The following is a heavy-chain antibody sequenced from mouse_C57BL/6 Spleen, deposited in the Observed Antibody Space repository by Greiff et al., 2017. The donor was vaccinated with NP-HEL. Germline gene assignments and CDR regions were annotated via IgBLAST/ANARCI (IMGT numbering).Heavy chain of an antibody. V-gene: IGHV1-82*01. CDR3: AGYYYGYAMDY. CDR2: IYPGDGDT. Sequence: VKLQQSGPELVKPGASVKISCKASGYAFSSSWMNWVKQRPGKGLEWIGRIYPGDGDTNYNGKFKGKATLTADKSSSTAYMQLSSLTSEDSAVYFCAGYYYGYAMDYWGQGTSVTVSS. J-gene: IGHJ4*01. CDR1: GYAFSSSW. D-gene: IGHD1-1*01.